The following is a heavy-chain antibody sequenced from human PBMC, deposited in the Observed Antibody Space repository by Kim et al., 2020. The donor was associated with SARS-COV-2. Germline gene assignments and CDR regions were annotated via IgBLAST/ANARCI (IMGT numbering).Heavy chain of an antibody. J-gene: IGHJ4*02. CDR2: ST. Sequence: STTYAQKFQGRVTMNRDTSTSTVYMDLSSLTSEDTAVYYCARGQANYFDYWGQGTLVTVPS. V-gene: IGHV1-46*01. CDR3: ARGQANYFDY.